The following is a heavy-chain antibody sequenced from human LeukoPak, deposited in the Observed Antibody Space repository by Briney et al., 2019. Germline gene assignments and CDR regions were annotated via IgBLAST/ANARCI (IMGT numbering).Heavy chain of an antibody. CDR3: ARAGYCSGASCYSSLRYYYDMDV. CDR2: IYYSGST. Sequence: SETLSLTCTVSGGSISNYYWSWIRQPPGKGLEWIGYIYYSGSTNYNPSLKSRVTISVDTSKNQFSLRLTSVTAADTAVYYCARAGYCSGASCYSSLRYYYDMDVWGQGTTVTVSS. J-gene: IGHJ6*02. V-gene: IGHV4-59*01. D-gene: IGHD2-15*01. CDR1: GGSISNYY.